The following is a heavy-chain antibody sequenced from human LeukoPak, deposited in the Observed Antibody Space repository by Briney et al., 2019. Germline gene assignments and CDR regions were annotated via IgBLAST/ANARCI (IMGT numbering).Heavy chain of an antibody. CDR3: ATLYYYGSGSYSPDY. D-gene: IGHD3-10*01. CDR1: GFTFSSYS. CDR2: ISSSSSTI. Sequence: GGSLRLSCAASGFTFSSYSMNWVRQAPGKGLEWVSYISSSSSTIYYADSVKGRSTISRDNAKNSLYLQMNSLRAEDTAVYYCATLYYYGSGSYSPDYWGQGTLVTVSS. V-gene: IGHV3-48*01. J-gene: IGHJ4*02.